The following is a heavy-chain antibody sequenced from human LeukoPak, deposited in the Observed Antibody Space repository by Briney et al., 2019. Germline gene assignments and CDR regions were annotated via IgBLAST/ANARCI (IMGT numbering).Heavy chain of an antibody. J-gene: IGHJ2*01. CDR2: SSETGTAY. D-gene: IGHD2-8*02. CDR3: VRGGERTGNSYFDP. CDR1: GFTLRDYF. V-gene: IGHV3-11*04. Sequence: GGSLRLSCAASGFTLRDYFMSWIRQPPGKGLEWIAYSSETGTAYSYAASVKGRFTISRDNAKNSLFLQTDSLRADDTALYYCVRGGERTGNSYFDPWGRGTLVTVSS.